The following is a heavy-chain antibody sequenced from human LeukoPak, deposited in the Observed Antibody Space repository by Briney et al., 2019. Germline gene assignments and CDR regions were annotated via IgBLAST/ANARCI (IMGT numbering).Heavy chain of an antibody. J-gene: IGHJ4*02. CDR1: GGSISSYY. Sequence: PSETLSLTCAVSGGSISSYYWSWIRQPPGKGLEWIGYIYYSGSTNYNPSLKSRVTISVDTSKNQFSLKLSSVTAADTAVYYCARLIHYDSSGYLDYWGQGSLVTVSS. D-gene: IGHD3-22*01. CDR3: ARLIHYDSSGYLDY. CDR2: IYYSGST. V-gene: IGHV4-59*01.